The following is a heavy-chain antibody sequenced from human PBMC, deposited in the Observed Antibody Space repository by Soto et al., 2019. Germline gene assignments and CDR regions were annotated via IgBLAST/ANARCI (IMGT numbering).Heavy chain of an antibody. CDR2: INHSGST. Sequence: SETLSLTCAVYGGSFSGYYWSWIRQPPGKGLEWIGEINHSGSTNYNPSLKSRVTISVDTSKNQFSLKLSSVTAADTAVYYCARGLPRHCSGGSCKPFDYWGQGTLVTVSS. D-gene: IGHD2-15*01. J-gene: IGHJ4*02. V-gene: IGHV4-34*01. CDR3: ARGLPRHCSGGSCKPFDY. CDR1: GGSFSGYY.